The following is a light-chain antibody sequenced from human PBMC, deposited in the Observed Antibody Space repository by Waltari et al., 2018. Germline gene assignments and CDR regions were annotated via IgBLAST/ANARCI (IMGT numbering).Light chain of an antibody. J-gene: IGKJ2*01. CDR2: KAS. CDR3: QQYNRYSPMYT. CDR1: QNIYSW. Sequence: DIQMPQSPSTLSASVGDSVTTPCRASQNIYSWLAWYQQKPGKAPKLLIDKASSLESGVPSRFSGSGSGTEFTLTISSLQPDDFATYYCQQYNRYSPMYTFGQGTKLEI. V-gene: IGKV1-5*03.